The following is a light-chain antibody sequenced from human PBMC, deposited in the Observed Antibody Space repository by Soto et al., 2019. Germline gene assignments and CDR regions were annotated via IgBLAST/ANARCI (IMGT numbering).Light chain of an antibody. Sequence: VLRQSPVTLSLSRGESATLSCRASQSFRGLLAWYQQKPGQAPRLLIYDAYNRATGIPPRFSGSGSGTDFTLTISSLEPEDSAVYYCQQRHMWPITFGQGTRLEI. J-gene: IGKJ5*01. CDR1: QSFRGL. CDR3: QQRHMWPIT. V-gene: IGKV3-11*01. CDR2: DAY.